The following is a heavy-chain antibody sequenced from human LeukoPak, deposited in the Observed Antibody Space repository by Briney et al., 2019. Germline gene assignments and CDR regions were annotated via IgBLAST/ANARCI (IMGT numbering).Heavy chain of an antibody. V-gene: IGHV3-33*01. D-gene: IGHD3-10*01. CDR2: IWYDGSNK. CDR1: GFTFSSYG. Sequence: GGSLRLSCAASGFTFSSYGMHWVRQAPGKGLEWVAVIWYDGSNKYYADSVKGRFTISRDNSKNTLYLQMNSLRAEDTAVYYCARDMIRGVFDAFDIWGRGTMVTVSS. J-gene: IGHJ3*02. CDR3: ARDMIRGVFDAFDI.